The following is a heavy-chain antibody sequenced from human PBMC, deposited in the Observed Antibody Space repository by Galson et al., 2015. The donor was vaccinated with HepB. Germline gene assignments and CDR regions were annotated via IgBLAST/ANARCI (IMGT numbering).Heavy chain of an antibody. CDR2: ICIGYGSI. J-gene: IGHJ5*02. CDR1: GFSFSDSC. CDR3: ARAALGWFDH. Sequence: SLRLSCAVSGFSFSDSCMSWIRQAPRKGLEWVSYICIGYGSIKYADSVKGRFTISRDNVKKSLYLQMNILRAEDTAVYYCARAALGWFDHWGQGTLVIVSS. V-gene: IGHV3-11*01.